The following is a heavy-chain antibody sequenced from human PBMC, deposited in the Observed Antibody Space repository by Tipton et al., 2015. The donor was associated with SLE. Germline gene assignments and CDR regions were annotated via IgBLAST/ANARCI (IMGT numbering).Heavy chain of an antibody. Sequence: LRLSCAASGFTFSSYSMNWIRQSPGKGLEWIGEINHSGSTNYDPSLKSRVTISVDTSKKQFSLKVSSVTAADTAVYYCARAQRLVRWFDPWGQGTLVTVSS. J-gene: IGHJ5*02. CDR2: INHSGST. D-gene: IGHD6-13*01. CDR1: GFTFSSYS. V-gene: IGHV4-34*01. CDR3: ARAQRLVRWFDP.